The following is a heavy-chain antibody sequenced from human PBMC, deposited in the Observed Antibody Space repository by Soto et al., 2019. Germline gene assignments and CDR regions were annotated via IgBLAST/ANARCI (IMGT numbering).Heavy chain of an antibody. Sequence: ESGGGLVQPGGSLRLSCAASGFTVSSNYMSWVRQAPGKGLEWVSVIYSGGSTYYADSVKGRFTISRDNSKNTLYLQMNSLRAEDTAVYYCARVRTTRRNYYYYYYMDVWGKGTTVTVSS. J-gene: IGHJ6*03. CDR1: GFTVSSNY. V-gene: IGHV3-66*01. D-gene: IGHD3-10*01. CDR2: IYSGGST. CDR3: ARVRTTRRNYYYYYYMDV.